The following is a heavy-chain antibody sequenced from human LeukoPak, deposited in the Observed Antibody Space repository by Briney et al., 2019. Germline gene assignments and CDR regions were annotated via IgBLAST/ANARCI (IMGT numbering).Heavy chain of an antibody. CDR3: ARDYGEPYFDY. J-gene: IGHJ4*02. CDR2: IKQDGSEK. CDR1: GFTFSSYA. V-gene: IGHV3-7*01. D-gene: IGHD4-17*01. Sequence: GGSLRLSCAASGFTFSSYAMSWVRQAPGKGLEWVANIKQDGSEKYYVDSVKGRFTISRDNAKNSLYLQMNSLRAEDTAVYYCARDYGEPYFDYRGQGTLVTVSS.